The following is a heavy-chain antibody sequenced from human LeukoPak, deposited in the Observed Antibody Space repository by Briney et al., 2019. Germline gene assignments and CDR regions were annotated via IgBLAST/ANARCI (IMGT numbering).Heavy chain of an antibody. Sequence: GGSLRLSCAASGFTFSNYGMHWVRQAPGKGLEWVAVMWYDGTNKYYADSVKGRFTISRDNAKNSLYLQMNSLRAEDTAVYYCARGPFYCSSTSCYKNYMDVWGKGTTVTVSS. CDR1: GFTFSNYG. J-gene: IGHJ6*03. CDR3: ARGPFYCSSTSCYKNYMDV. D-gene: IGHD2-2*02. CDR2: MWYDGTNK. V-gene: IGHV3-33*01.